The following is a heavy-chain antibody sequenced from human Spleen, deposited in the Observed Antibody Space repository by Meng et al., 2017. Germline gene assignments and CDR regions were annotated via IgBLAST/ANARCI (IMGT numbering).Heavy chain of an antibody. CDR1: GFTFSNAW. J-gene: IGHJ4*02. V-gene: IGHV3-15*01. Sequence: VQVVEFGGGLVRPGGSLRLSCAASGFTFSNAWMSWVRQAPGRGLEWVARIKSKTDGETPDYAAPVKGRFTISRDDSKNTLYLQMHSLKTEDTAVYYCNWNDFGDYWGQGALVTVSS. CDR2: IKSKTDGETP. CDR3: NWNDFGDY. D-gene: IGHD1-1*01.